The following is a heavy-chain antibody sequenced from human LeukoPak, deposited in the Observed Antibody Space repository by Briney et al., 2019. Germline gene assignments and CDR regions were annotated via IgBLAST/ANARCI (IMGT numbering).Heavy chain of an antibody. CDR2: IIPTFGTA. V-gene: IGHV1-69*13. CDR3: ARLTHSSGHFDY. Sequence: GASAKVSCKASGYTFTSYGISWVRQAPGQGLELMGGIIPTFGTANYAQKFQGRVTITADESTSTAYMELSSLRSEDTAVYYCARLTHSSGHFDYWGQGTLVTVSS. D-gene: IGHD6-19*01. J-gene: IGHJ4*02. CDR1: GYTFTSYG.